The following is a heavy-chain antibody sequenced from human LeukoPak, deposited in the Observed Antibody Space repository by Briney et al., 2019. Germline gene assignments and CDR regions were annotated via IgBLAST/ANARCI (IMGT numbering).Heavy chain of an antibody. J-gene: IGHJ5*01. V-gene: IGHV1-2*02. Sequence: ASVKVSCNASGYTFTGYYLHWVRQAPGQGLEWMGRINPDSGGTNYAQKFQGRVTMTRDTSISTAYMDLGRLRYDDTAVYYCARESEELSPWGQGTLVTVSS. CDR1: GYTFTGYY. CDR2: INPDSGGT. CDR3: ARESEELSP. D-gene: IGHD3-10*01.